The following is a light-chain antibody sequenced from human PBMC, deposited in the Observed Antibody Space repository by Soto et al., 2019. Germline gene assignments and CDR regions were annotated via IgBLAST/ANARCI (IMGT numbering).Light chain of an antibody. Sequence: IVMTQSPATLSVSPGDEVTLSCRASETVGTNLAWYQQKPGQAPRLLIYGSSTRATGIPATFSGSGSGTEFTLTISSLQSEECAIYYCQQHNNWGLSFGGGTKVEIK. CDR1: ETVGTN. J-gene: IGKJ4*01. V-gene: IGKV3D-15*01. CDR2: GSS. CDR3: QQHNNWGLS.